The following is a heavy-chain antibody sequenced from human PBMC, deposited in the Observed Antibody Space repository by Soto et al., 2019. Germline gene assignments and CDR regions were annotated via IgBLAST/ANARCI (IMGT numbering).Heavy chain of an antibody. CDR1: GGSISSYY. J-gene: IGHJ4*02. CDR2: IYYSGST. CDR3: ARLLRGYSSSWYFDY. V-gene: IGHV4-59*08. D-gene: IGHD6-13*01. Sequence: QSQTLSLPCTVSGGSISSYYWSWIRQPPGKGLEWIGYIYYSGSTNYNPSLKSRVTISVDTSKNQFSLKLSSVTAADTAVYYCARLLRGYSSSWYFDYWGQGTLVTVSS.